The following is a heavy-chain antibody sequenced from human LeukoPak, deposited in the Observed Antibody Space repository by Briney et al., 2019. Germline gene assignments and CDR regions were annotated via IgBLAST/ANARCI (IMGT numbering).Heavy chain of an antibody. J-gene: IGHJ4*02. CDR1: GGSISSGDYY. CDR3: ARAVGHDYVWGSYRVYFDY. CDR2: IYYSGST. Sequence: PSQTLSLTCTVSGGSISSGDYYWSRIRQPPGKGLEWIGYIYYSGSTYYNPSLKSRVTISVDTSKNQFSLKLSSVTAADTAVYYCARAVGHDYVWGSYRVYFDYSGQGTLATVSS. D-gene: IGHD3-16*02. V-gene: IGHV4-30-4*01.